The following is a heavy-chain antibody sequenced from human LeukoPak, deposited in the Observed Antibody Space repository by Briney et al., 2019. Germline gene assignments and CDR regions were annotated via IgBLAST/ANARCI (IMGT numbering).Heavy chain of an antibody. CDR1: GFTFSSYV. V-gene: IGHV3-48*02. CDR2: INHNAETI. Sequence: GGSLRLSCAASGFTFSSYVMSLVRQAPGKGLEWVSYINHNAETIYYADSVKGRFTISRDNAKNVLYLQMNRLGDGDTAVYYCARDSDWAFDSWGQGTLVTVSS. J-gene: IGHJ4*02. D-gene: IGHD2-21*02. CDR3: ARDSDWAFDS.